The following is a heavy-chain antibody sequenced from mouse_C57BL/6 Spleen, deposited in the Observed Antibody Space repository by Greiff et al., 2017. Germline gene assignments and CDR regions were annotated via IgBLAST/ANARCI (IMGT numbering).Heavy chain of an antibody. CDR1: GFTFSDYG. CDR3: ARAYSNVYAMDY. J-gene: IGHJ4*01. D-gene: IGHD2-5*01. Sequence: EVQVVESGGGLVKPGGSLKLSCAATGFTFSDYGMHWVRQAPENGLEWVAYIRSGSSTIYYADKVKGRFTISRDNATNTLYLQMTSLRSEDTAMYYCARAYSNVYAMDYWGQGTSVTVSS. V-gene: IGHV5-17*01. CDR2: IRSGSSTI.